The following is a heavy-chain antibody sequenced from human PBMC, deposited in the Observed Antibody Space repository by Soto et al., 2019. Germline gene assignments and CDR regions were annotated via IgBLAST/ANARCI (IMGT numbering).Heavy chain of an antibody. CDR3: ARFKARGHYYGMDV. V-gene: IGHV3-13*01. J-gene: IGHJ6*02. Sequence: GGSLSLSCAASGFTFSSYDMHWVRQATGKGLEWVSAIGTAGDTYYPGSVKGRFTISRENAKNSLYLQMNSLRAGDTAVYYCARFKARGHYYGMDVWGQGTTVTVSS. CDR1: GFTFSSYD. CDR2: IGTAGDT.